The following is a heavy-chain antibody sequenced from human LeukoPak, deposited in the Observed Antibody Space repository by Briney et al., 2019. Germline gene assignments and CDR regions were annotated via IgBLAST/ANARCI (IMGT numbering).Heavy chain of an antibody. CDR2: ISGSGGST. CDR1: GFTFSGYA. V-gene: IGHV3-23*01. J-gene: IGHJ4*02. CDR3: ASENVLRYFDWLGLVY. Sequence: PGGSLRLSCAASGFTFSGYAMSWVRQAPGKGLEWVSAISGSGGSTYYADSVKGRFTISRDNSKNTLYLQMNSLRAEDTAVYYCASENVLRYFDWLGLVYWGQGTLVTVSS. D-gene: IGHD3-9*01.